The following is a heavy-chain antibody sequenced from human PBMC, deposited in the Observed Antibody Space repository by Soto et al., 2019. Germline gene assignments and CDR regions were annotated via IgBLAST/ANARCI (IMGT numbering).Heavy chain of an antibody. CDR3: ARDVNYGDYFSYAFDI. V-gene: IGHV3-30*04. D-gene: IGHD4-17*01. J-gene: IGHJ3*02. CDR2: ISYDGRSK. Sequence: QVQLVESGGGVVQPGRSLRLSCAASGFTFSNYAMHWVRQAPGKGLEWVAVISYDGRSKYYADSVKGRFTISRDNSKNTLNLQMNSLGAEDTAVYYCARDVNYGDYFSYAFDIWGQGTMVTVSS. CDR1: GFTFSNYA.